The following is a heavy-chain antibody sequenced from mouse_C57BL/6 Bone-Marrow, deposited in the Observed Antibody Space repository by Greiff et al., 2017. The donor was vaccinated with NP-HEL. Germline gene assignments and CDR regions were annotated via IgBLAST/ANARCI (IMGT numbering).Heavy chain of an antibody. J-gene: IGHJ2*01. CDR3: ARAYYYGSSPYYFDY. CDR1: GFTFSSYA. D-gene: IGHD1-1*01. Sequence: EVMLVESGGGLVKPGGSLKLSCAASGFTFSSYAMSWVRQTPEKRLEWVATISDGGSYTYYPDNVKGRFTISRDNAKNNLYLQMSHLKSEDTAMYYCARAYYYGSSPYYFDYWGQGTTLTVSS. CDR2: ISDGGSYT. V-gene: IGHV5-4*03.